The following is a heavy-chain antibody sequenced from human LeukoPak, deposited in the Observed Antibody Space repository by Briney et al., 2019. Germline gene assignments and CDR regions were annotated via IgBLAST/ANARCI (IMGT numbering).Heavy chain of an antibody. CDR1: GYTFANYG. CDR3: ARVTYLRPYQLDY. CDR2: ISLDSGNT. V-gene: IGHV1-18*01. Sequence: ASVKVCVKASGYTFANYGINWVRQAPGQGLEWMGWISLDSGNTGYAQRVQGRFTLTTDTSTSTAYMELRSLRSDDTAVYFCARVTYLRPYQLDYWGQGTLVSISS. D-gene: IGHD2-2*01. J-gene: IGHJ4*02.